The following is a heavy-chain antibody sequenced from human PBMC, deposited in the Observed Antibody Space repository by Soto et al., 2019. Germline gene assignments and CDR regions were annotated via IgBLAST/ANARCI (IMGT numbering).Heavy chain of an antibody. Sequence: SETLSLTCAVSGGSISSGGYSWSWIRQPPGKGLEWIGYIYHSATTYYNPSLKSRVTISVDTSKNQFSLKLSSVTAADTAVYYCAASCVACGGFNYYGMDVWGQGTTVTVSS. J-gene: IGHJ6*02. V-gene: IGHV4-30-2*05. CDR1: GGSISSGGYS. CDR3: AASCVACGGFNYYGMDV. D-gene: IGHD2-21*01. CDR2: IYHSATT.